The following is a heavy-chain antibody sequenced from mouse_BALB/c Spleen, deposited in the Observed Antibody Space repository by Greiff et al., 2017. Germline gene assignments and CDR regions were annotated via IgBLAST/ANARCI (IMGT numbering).Heavy chain of an antibody. CDR2: INPNNGGT. V-gene: IGHV1-18*01. CDR1: GYTFTDYN. D-gene: IGHD2-3*01. CDR3: ARLWLLQGMDY. J-gene: IGHJ4*01. Sequence: VQLQQSGPELVKPGASVKIPCKASGYTFTDYNMDWVKQSHGKSLEWIGDINPNNGGTIYNQKFKGKATLTVDKSSSTAYMELRSLTSEDTAVYYCARLWLLQGMDYWGQGTSVTVSS.